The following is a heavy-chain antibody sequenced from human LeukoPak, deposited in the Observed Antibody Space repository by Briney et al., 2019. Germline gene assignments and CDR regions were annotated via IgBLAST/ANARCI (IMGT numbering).Heavy chain of an antibody. CDR2: IYYSGST. V-gene: IGHV4-39*01. Sequence: PSETLSLTCTVSGGSISSSSYYWGWIRQPPGKGLEWTGSIYYSGSTYYNPSLKSRVTISVVTSKNQFYLKLSSVTAADTAVYYCARQSGYDQLFDYWGQGTLVTVS. D-gene: IGHD5-12*01. CDR3: ARQSGYDQLFDY. CDR1: GGSISSSSYY. J-gene: IGHJ4*02.